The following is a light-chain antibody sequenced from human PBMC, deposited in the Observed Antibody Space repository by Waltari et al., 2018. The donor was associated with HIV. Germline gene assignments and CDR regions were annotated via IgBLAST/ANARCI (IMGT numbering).Light chain of an antibody. J-gene: IGLJ3*02. CDR1: NIGTKN. V-gene: IGLV3-21*02. CDR2: DDS. CDR3: QVWDYNSDRWV. Sequence: SYVLTQPPSVSVAPGQTARITCWGNNIGTKNMHWYQQRPGQAPVLVVSDDSDRPSDIPERFSGSNSANTATLSISRVEAGDEADYYCQVWDYNSDRWVFGGGTKLTVL.